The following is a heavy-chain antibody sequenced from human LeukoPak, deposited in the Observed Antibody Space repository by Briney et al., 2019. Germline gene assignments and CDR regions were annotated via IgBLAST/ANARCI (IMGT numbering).Heavy chain of an antibody. CDR2: VHYSGST. D-gene: IGHD3-10*01. CDR3: AREGTGPFDF. Sequence: SETLSLTCTVSGGSISSYYWSWIRQPPGKGLEWIGYVHYSGSTNYNPSLNSRVIISLDTSKKQFSLKLNSVTAADTAAYYCAREGTGPFDFWGQGTPVTVSS. V-gene: IGHV4-59*01. J-gene: IGHJ4*02. CDR1: GGSISSYY.